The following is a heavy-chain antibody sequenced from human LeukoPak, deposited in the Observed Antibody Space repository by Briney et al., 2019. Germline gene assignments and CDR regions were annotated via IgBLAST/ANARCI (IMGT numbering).Heavy chain of an antibody. CDR2: ISSSSSYI. CDR3: ARDQPTYSSSLSDI. J-gene: IGHJ3*02. Sequence: GGSLRLCCAASGFIFSSYSMNWLRQAPGEGLGWVSSISSSSSYIYYADSVKSRFTISRDNAKNSLYLQMNSLRAEDTAVYYCARDQPTYSSSLSDIWGQGTMVTVSS. V-gene: IGHV3-21*01. D-gene: IGHD6-13*01. CDR1: GFIFSSYS.